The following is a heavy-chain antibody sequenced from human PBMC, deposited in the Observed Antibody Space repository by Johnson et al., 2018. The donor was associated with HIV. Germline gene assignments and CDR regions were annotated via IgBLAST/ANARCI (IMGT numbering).Heavy chain of an antibody. CDR3: ARVRVGACGI. D-gene: IGHD1-26*01. J-gene: IGHJ3*02. CDR1: GFTVSSDY. Sequence: VQLVESGGGLVQPGGSLRLSCAASGFTVSSDYMTWVRQAPGKGLEWVSIIYSGGSTYYTRSVKGRFTISRDNSKNMLFLQVNSLRVEDTAVYYCARVRVGACGIWGQGTMVTVSS. V-gene: IGHV3-53*04. CDR2: IYSGGST.